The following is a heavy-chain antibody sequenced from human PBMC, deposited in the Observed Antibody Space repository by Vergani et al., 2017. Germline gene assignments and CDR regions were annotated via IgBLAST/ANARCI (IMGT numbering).Heavy chain of an antibody. V-gene: IGHV3-30*03. CDR3: ATKSFGTPGCQIGYFRE. D-gene: IGHD1-1*01. CDR2: ISFDGTQK. J-gene: IGHJ1*01. CDR1: GFTSSYYG. Sequence: QVHLVESGGGVVQPGRSLRLSCVVSGFTSSYYGMHWVRQAPGKGLEWVAVISFDGTQKYYADSVKGRFTISRDNSKSTLYLQMNSLRTEDTAVYYCATKSFGTPGCQIGYFREWGQGTLGTVPS.